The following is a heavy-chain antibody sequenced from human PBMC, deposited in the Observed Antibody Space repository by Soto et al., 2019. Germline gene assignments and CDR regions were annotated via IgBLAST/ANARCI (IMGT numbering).Heavy chain of an antibody. Sequence: PGWSVRQSVASSEFADSGNYMSWVRQAPGKGLEWVSVIYSGGSTYYADSVKGRFTISRDNSKNTLYLQMNSLRAEDTAVYYCARAIVAGRPIWGQGTLVTVS. V-gene: IGHV3-53*01. CDR2: IYSGGST. CDR3: ARAIVAGRPI. D-gene: IGHD6-19*01. CDR1: EFADSGNY. J-gene: IGHJ4*02.